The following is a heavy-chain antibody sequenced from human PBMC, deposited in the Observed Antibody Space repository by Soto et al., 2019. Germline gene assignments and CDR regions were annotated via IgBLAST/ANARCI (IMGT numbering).Heavy chain of an antibody. D-gene: IGHD2-15*01. Sequence: GGSLRLSCAASGCTFSSYAMHWVRQAPGKGLEYVSAISSNGGSTYYANSVKGRFTISRDNSKNTLYLQMGSLRAEDMAVYYCARYCSGGSCSVDAFDIWGQGTMVTVSS. J-gene: IGHJ3*02. CDR2: ISSNGGST. CDR1: GCTFSSYA. CDR3: ARYCSGGSCSVDAFDI. V-gene: IGHV3-64*01.